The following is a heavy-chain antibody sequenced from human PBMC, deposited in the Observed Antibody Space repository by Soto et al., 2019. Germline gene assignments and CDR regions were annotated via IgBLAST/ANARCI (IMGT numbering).Heavy chain of an antibody. CDR2: FDHEDCET. CDR3: ATVPPRVRLHLVELSLGLYY. Sequence: QVQLVQSGAEVKKPGASVKVSCKVSGYTLTELSMHWVRQAPGKGLEWMVGFDHEDCETIYAQKIQGRVTMTEDTSTDTAFMELSSLRSADTAVYYCATVPPRVRLHLVELSLGLYYWGQGTLVTVSS. D-gene: IGHD3-16*02. J-gene: IGHJ4*02. CDR1: GYTLTELS. V-gene: IGHV1-24*01.